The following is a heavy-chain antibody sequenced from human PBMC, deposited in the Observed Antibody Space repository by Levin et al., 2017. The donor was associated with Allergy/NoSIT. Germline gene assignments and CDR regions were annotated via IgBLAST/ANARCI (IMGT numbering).Heavy chain of an antibody. CDR3: ARDNHRGGDAFDI. D-gene: IGHD1-14*01. CDR2: ISSSSSYI. CDR1: GFTFSSYS. J-gene: IGHJ3*02. Sequence: GESLKISCAASGFTFSSYSMNWVRQAPGKGLEWVSSISSSSSYIYYADSVKGRFTISRDNAKNSLYLQMNSLRAEDTAVYYCARDNHRGGDAFDIWGQGTMVTVSS. V-gene: IGHV3-21*01.